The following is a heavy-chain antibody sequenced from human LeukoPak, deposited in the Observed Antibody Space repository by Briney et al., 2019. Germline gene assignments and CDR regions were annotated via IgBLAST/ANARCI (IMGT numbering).Heavy chain of an antibody. V-gene: IGHV3-23*01. CDR2: ISGSGGST. CDR3: AKDPITGSSYFDY. CDR1: GFTVSSNY. Sequence: PGGSLRLSCAASGFTVSSNYMSWVRQAPGKGLEWVSVISGSGGSTYYADSVKGRFTISRDNSKNTLYLQMNSLRAEDTAVYYCAKDPITGSSYFDYWGQGTLVTVSS. J-gene: IGHJ4*02. D-gene: IGHD1-20*01.